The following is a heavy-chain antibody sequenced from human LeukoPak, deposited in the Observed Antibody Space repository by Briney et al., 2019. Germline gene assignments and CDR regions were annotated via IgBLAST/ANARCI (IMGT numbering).Heavy chain of an antibody. CDR3: ARGVIWEHLQDP. CDR2: INPSGGST. Sequence: WASVNVSCKASGYTFTTYGISGVRQAPGQGLEWMGIINPSGGSTSYAQKFQGRVTMTRDTSTSTVYMELSSLRSEDTAVYYCARGVIWEHLQDPWGQGTLVTVSS. V-gene: IGHV1-46*01. CDR1: GYTFTTYG. J-gene: IGHJ5*02. D-gene: IGHD1-26*01.